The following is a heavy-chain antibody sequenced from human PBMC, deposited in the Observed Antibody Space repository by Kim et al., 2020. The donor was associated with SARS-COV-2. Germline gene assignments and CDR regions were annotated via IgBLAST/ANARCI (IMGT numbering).Heavy chain of an antibody. CDR2: IKAKTDREAT. CDR3: ATGFYGAFHH. CDR1: GINFQISW. D-gene: IGHD3-10*01. V-gene: IGHV3-15*01. Sequence: GGSLRLSCVASGINFQISWMSWVRQPPGKGLEWLGLIKAKTDREATDFAAPVEGRFAISRDDSKNTLYLQMNSLQTGDTAVYFCATGFYGAFHHWGHVT. J-gene: IGHJ4*01.